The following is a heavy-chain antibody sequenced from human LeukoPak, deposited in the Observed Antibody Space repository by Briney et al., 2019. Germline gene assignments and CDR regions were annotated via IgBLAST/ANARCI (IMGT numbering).Heavy chain of an antibody. CDR3: ARTAMGDYVRFPNDY. CDR1: GFTFSTYG. J-gene: IGHJ4*02. CDR2: ISYDGSLR. D-gene: IGHD4-17*01. V-gene: IGHV3-30*16. Sequence: GKSLRLSCAASGFTFSTYGIHWVRQAPGKGLEWVAVISYDGSLRFYADAVKGRFTISRDMSKNTVYLQMNSLRSEDTAQYYCARTAMGDYVRFPNDYWGQGTLVTVSS.